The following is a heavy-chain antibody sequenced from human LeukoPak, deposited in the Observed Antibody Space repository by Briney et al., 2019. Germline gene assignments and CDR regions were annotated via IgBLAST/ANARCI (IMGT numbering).Heavy chain of an antibody. Sequence: SQTLSLTCTVSSGSISSGSYYWSWIRQPAGKGLEWIGRIYTSGSNNYNPSLKSRVTMSVDTSKNQFSLKLSSVTAADTAVYYCARDSFSYGSGSYHWFDPWGQGTLVTVSS. CDR2: IYTSGSN. V-gene: IGHV4-61*02. CDR3: ARDSFSYGSGSYHWFDP. D-gene: IGHD3-10*01. CDR1: SGSISSGSYY. J-gene: IGHJ5*02.